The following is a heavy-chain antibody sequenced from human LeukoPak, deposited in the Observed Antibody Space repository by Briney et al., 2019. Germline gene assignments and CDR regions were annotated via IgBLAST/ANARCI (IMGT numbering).Heavy chain of an antibody. CDR2: ISDSGGSP. V-gene: IGHV3-23*01. Sequence: PGGSLRLSCAVSGFTFSSYGMSWVRQAPGMGLEWVSGISDSGGSPYYVDSVKGRFTISRDNSKSMLYLQMNSLRAEDTAVYYCAKDRHKYCTSTNCYYYNYMDVWGKGTTVTVTS. CDR3: AKDRHKYCTSTNCYYYNYMDV. CDR1: GFTFSSYG. J-gene: IGHJ6*03. D-gene: IGHD2-2*01.